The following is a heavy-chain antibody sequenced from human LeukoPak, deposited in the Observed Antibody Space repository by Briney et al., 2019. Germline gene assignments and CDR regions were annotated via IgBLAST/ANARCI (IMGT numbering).Heavy chain of an antibody. Sequence: GGSLRLSCAASGFTFSSYAMSWVRQAPGKGLECISGFSGSGGSTYYADSVKGRFTISRDNAKNSLYLQMNSLRAEDTAVYYCARGHSPGYMDVWGKGTTVTISS. V-gene: IGHV3-23*01. CDR3: ARGHSPGYMDV. CDR2: FSGSGGST. J-gene: IGHJ6*03. D-gene: IGHD1-26*01. CDR1: GFTFSSYA.